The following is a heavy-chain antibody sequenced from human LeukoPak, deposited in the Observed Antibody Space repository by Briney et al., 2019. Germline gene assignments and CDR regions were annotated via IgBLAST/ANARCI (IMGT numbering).Heavy chain of an antibody. CDR2: TYYRSKWYN. CDR3: ARDRGSWLVTRHEGTFDY. J-gene: IGHJ4*02. CDR1: GDSVSSNSAA. D-gene: IGHD6-19*01. V-gene: IGHV6-1*01. Sequence: SQTLSLTCAISGDSVSSNSAAWNWIRQSPSRGLEWLGRTYYRSKWYNDYAVSVKSRITINPDTSKNQFSLQLNSVTPEDTAVYYCARDRGSWLVTRHEGTFDYWGQGTLVTVSS.